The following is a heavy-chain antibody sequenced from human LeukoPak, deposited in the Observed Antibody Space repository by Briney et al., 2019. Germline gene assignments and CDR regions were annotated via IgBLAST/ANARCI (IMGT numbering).Heavy chain of an antibody. V-gene: IGHV3-13*01. D-gene: IGHD3-10*01. Sequence: GGSLRLSCAASGFTFSSYDMHWVRQATGKGLEWVSAIGTAGDTYYPGSVKGRFTISRENAKNSLYLQMNSLRAGDTAVSYCAKDTLPYGSGSYPTASFDYWGQGTLVTVSS. CDR1: GFTFSSYD. CDR2: IGTAGDT. CDR3: AKDTLPYGSGSYPTASFDY. J-gene: IGHJ4*02.